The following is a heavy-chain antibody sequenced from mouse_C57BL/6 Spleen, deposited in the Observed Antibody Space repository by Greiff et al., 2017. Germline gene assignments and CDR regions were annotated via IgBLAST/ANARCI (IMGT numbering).Heavy chain of an antibody. D-gene: IGHD2-3*01. CDR3: AMDGYYLYYAMDY. V-gene: IGHV1-22*01. J-gene: IGHJ4*01. CDR1: GYTFTDYN. Sequence: VQLKQSGPELVKPGASVKMSCKASGYTFTDYNMHWVKQSHGKSLEWIGYINPNNGGTSYNQKFKGKATLTVNKSSSTAYMELRSLTSEDSAVYYCAMDGYYLYYAMDYWGQGTSVTVSS. CDR2: INPNNGGT.